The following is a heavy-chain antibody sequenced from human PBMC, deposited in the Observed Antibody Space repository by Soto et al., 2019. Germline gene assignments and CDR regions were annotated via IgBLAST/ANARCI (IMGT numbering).Heavy chain of an antibody. V-gene: IGHV4-31*03. CDR1: GGSISSGGYS. CDR3: AREEAVRLERRFDS. J-gene: IGHJ5*01. CDR2: IYYSGST. D-gene: IGHD6-6*01. Sequence: PSETLSLTCTASGGSISSGGYSWNWIRQHPGKGLEWIGYIYYSGSTYYNPSLKSRLTISIDTSENLFSLKLSSATAADTAVYFCAREEAVRLERRFDSWGQGTLVTVSS.